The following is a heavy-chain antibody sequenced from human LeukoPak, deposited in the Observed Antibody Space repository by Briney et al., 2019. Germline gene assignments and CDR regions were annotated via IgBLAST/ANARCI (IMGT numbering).Heavy chain of an antibody. Sequence: SDTLSLTCTVSGGSISIGSSYWSWIRQPAGKGLEWIGRIYTSWSTNYNRSLKIRVPISVDKAQNQFCLKPSSVTAADTAMYYCASDSALCGGDYEDYYYYMAVWGKGTTVTISS. V-gene: IGHV4-61*02. J-gene: IGHJ6*03. CDR2: IYTSWST. CDR1: GGSISIGSSY. D-gene: IGHD2-21*02. CDR3: ASDSALCGGDYEDYYYYMAV.